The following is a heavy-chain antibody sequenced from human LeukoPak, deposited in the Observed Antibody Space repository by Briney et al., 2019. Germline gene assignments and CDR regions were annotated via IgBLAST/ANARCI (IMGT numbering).Heavy chain of an antibody. CDR1: GASISSYS. Sequence: PSQTLSLTCTVSGASISSYSWSWIRQPAGKGLEWIGRIYTSGTTNYNPSLKSRVTMSVDTSKNQFSLKLSSVTAADTAVYYCARGPYCGGDCYFGYWGQGTLVTVSS. J-gene: IGHJ4*02. CDR3: ARGPYCGGDCYFGY. CDR2: IYTSGTT. V-gene: IGHV4-4*07. D-gene: IGHD2-21*01.